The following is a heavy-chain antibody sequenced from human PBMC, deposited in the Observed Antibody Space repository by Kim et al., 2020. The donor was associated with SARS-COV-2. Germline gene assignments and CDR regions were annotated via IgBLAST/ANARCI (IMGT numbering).Heavy chain of an antibody. J-gene: IGHJ6*02. V-gene: IGHV1-18*01. Sequence: ASVKVSCKASGYTFTSYGISWVRQAPGQGLEWMGWISAYNGNTNYAQKLQGRVTMTTDTSTSTAYMELRSLRSDDTAVYYCARAAIRELLWFRELLRRSHKYYYYGMDVWGQGTTVTVSS. CDR2: ISAYNGNT. D-gene: IGHD3-10*01. CDR3: ARAAIRELLWFRELLRRSHKYYYYGMDV. CDR1: GYTFTSYG.